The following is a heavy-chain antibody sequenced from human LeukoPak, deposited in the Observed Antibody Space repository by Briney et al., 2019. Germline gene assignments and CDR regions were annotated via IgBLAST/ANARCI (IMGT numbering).Heavy chain of an antibody. CDR2: ISWNSGSI. CDR3: ASVIAAAGTGFDY. J-gene: IGHJ4*02. CDR1: GFTFDDYA. V-gene: IGHV3-9*01. D-gene: IGHD6-13*01. Sequence: GRSLRLSCAASGFTFDDYAMHWVRQAPGKGLEWVSGISWNSGSIGYADSVKGRFTISRDNSKNTLYLQMNSLRAEDTAVYYCASVIAAAGTGFDYWGQGTLVTVSS.